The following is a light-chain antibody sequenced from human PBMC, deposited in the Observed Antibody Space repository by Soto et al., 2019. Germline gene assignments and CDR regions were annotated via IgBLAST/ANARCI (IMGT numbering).Light chain of an antibody. V-gene: IGKV3-11*01. J-gene: IGKJ5*01. Sequence: EIGLTPSPGTLSLYAGETATLSCLASQSVSSYLAWYQQKPGQAPRLLLYDASNRATGIPARFSGGGSGTDFTLTIDNLEPEDFAIYYCQQRSNWPPITFGQGTRLEI. CDR2: DAS. CDR3: QQRSNWPPIT. CDR1: QSVSSY.